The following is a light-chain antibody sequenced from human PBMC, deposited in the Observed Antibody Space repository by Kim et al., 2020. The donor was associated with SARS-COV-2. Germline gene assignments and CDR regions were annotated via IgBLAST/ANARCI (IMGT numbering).Light chain of an antibody. CDR3: QAWDSSTHNYV. J-gene: IGLJ1*01. Sequence: PGQTACNTCSGYEVGDKDVSWYQQKPGRSPVVVIYQDNLRPSGIPERFSGSNSGNTATLTISGTQAMDEADYYCQAWDSSTHNYVFGAGTKVTVL. V-gene: IGLV3-1*01. CDR1: EVGDKD. CDR2: QDN.